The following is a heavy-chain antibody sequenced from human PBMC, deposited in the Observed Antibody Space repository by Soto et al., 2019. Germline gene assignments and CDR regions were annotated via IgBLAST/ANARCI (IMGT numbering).Heavy chain of an antibody. Sequence: QVQLVQSGAEVKKPGASVKVSCKASGYTFTSYGISWVRQAPGQGLEWMGWISAYNGNTNYAQKIQGRVTMTTDTSTSTAYMELRSLRSDDTAVYYCARAVDYYDSSGYYAQEYFQHWGQGTLVTVSS. CDR3: ARAVDYYDSSGYYAQEYFQH. CDR1: GYTFTSYG. V-gene: IGHV1-18*01. D-gene: IGHD3-22*01. CDR2: ISAYNGNT. J-gene: IGHJ1*01.